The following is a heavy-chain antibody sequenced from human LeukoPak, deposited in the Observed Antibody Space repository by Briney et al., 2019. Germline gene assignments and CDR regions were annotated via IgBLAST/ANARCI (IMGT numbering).Heavy chain of an antibody. CDR3: ARDEGLTVTTGNFDY. V-gene: IGHV1-18*01. Sequence: GASVKVSCKASGYTFTSYGISWVRQAPGQGREWMGWISAYNGNTNYAQKLQGRVTMTTDTSTSTAYMELRSLRSDDTAVYYCARDEGLTVTTGNFDYWGQGTLVTVSS. D-gene: IGHD4-17*01. CDR1: GYTFTSYG. J-gene: IGHJ4*02. CDR2: ISAYNGNT.